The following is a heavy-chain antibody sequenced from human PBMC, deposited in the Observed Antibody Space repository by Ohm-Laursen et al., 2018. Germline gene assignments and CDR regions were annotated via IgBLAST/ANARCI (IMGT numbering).Heavy chain of an antibody. Sequence: SLRLSCTASGFTFDDYAMHWVRQAPGKGLEWVSGISWNSGSIGYADSVKGRFTISRDNAKNSLYLQMNSLRAEDTALYYCAKDSSGSAFDCWGQGTLVTVSS. CDR3: AKDSSGSAFDC. D-gene: IGHD3-22*01. V-gene: IGHV3-9*01. J-gene: IGHJ4*02. CDR1: GFTFDDYA. CDR2: ISWNSGSI.